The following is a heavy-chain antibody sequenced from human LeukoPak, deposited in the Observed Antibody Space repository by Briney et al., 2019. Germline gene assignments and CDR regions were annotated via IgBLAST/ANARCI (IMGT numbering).Heavy chain of an antibody. CDR1: GFTFSSYS. CDR2: ISSSSSYI. V-gene: IGHV3-21*01. CDR3: AELGITMIGGV. D-gene: IGHD3-10*02. J-gene: IGHJ6*04. Sequence: GGSLRLSCAASGFTFSSYSMNWVRQAPGKALEWVSSISSSSSYIYYADSVKGRFIISRDNAKNSLYLQMNSLRAEDTAVDYCAELGITMIGGVWGKGTTVTISS.